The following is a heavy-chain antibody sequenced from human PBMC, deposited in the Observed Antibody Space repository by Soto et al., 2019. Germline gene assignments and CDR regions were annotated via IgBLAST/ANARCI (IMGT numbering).Heavy chain of an antibody. J-gene: IGHJ4*02. CDR2: IYYSGST. D-gene: IGHD6-19*01. Sequence: QLQLQESGPGLVKPSETLSLTCTVSGGSISSSSYYWGWIRQPPGKGLEWIGSIYYSGSTYYNPSLKSRVTISVDTSKNQFSLKLSSVTAADTAVYYCASLRVDAYSSGWYPPIDYWGQGTLVTVSS. V-gene: IGHV4-39*01. CDR3: ASLRVDAYSSGWYPPIDY. CDR1: GGSISSSSYY.